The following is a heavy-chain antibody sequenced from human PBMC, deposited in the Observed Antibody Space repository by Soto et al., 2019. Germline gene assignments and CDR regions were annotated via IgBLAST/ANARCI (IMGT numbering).Heavy chain of an antibody. CDR1: GVSVSSGSFY. V-gene: IGHV4-61*01. J-gene: IGHJ4*02. CDR3: ARGATVTQYDY. D-gene: IGHD4-17*01. Sequence: QVQLQESGPGLVKPSETLSLTCTVSGVSVSSGSFYWAWIRPPPGKGLEWIGFGSYSGTTNYKPSLKSRVTISVDTPRSQISLKVSSLTAADTAVYYCARGATVTQYDYWGQGTLVTVSS. CDR2: GSYSGTT.